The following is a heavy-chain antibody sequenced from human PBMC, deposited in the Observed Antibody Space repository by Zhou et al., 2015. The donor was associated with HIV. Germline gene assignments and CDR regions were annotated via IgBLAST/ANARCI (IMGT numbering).Heavy chain of an antibody. CDR1: GGTFSSYA. CDR2: IIPIFGTA. V-gene: IGHV1-69*06. CDR3: ALAGDCSSTSCYHGWFDP. Sequence: QVQLVQSGAEVKKPGSSVKVSCKASGGTFSSYAISWVRQAPGQGLEWMGGIIPIFGTANYAQKFQGRVTITADKSTSTAYMELSSLRSEDTAVYYCALAGDCSSTSCYHGWFDPWGQGTLVTVSS. J-gene: IGHJ5*02. D-gene: IGHD2-2*01.